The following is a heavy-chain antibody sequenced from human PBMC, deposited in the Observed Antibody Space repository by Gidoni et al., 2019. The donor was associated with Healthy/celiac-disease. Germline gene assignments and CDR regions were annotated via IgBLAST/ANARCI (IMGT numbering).Heavy chain of an antibody. CDR2: IYYSGST. Sequence: QLQLQESGPGLVKPSETLSLTCTVSGGSISSRSYYWGWIRQPPGKGLEWIGSIYYSGSTYYNPSLKSRVTISVDTSKNQFSLKLSSVTAADTAVYYCARQSRSGDYGYYYYYMDVWGKGTTVTVSS. D-gene: IGHD4-17*01. J-gene: IGHJ6*03. CDR1: GGSISSRSYY. V-gene: IGHV4-39*01. CDR3: ARQSRSGDYGYYYYYMDV.